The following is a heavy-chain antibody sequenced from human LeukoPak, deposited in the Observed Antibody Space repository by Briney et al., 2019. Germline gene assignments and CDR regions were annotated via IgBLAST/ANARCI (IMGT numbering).Heavy chain of an antibody. CDR2: ISYSSGSI. Sequence: PGGSLRLSCAGSGFAFSSYAMSWVRQAPGKGLEWVSGISYSSGSIGYVDSVKGRFTISRDNAKNSLYLQMNSLRVEDTALYYCAKDRGGSSELGDAFDVWGQGTMVRVSS. CDR1: GFAFSSYA. D-gene: IGHD1-26*01. CDR3: AKDRGGSSELGDAFDV. V-gene: IGHV3-9*01. J-gene: IGHJ3*01.